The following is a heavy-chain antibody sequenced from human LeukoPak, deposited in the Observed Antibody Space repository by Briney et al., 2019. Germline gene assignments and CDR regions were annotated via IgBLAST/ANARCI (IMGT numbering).Heavy chain of an antibody. D-gene: IGHD4-11*01. CDR2: INHSGST. Sequence: PSETLSLTCAVYGGSFSGYYWSWIRQPPGKGLEWIGEINHSGSTNYNPSLKSRVTTSVDTSKNQFSLKLSSVTAADTPVYYCARHQACSINAGCYYYYYLDVWGKGTTVTVSS. J-gene: IGHJ6*03. CDR3: ARHQACSINAGCYYYYYLDV. V-gene: IGHV4-34*01. CDR1: GGSFSGYY.